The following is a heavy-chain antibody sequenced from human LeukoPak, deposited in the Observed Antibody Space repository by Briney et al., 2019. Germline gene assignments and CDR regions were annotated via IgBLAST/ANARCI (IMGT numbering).Heavy chain of an antibody. CDR1: GFTFLSYS. D-gene: IGHD5-12*01. CDR3: ARVSGRPSGYAQ. J-gene: IGHJ4*02. V-gene: IGHV3-21*04. CDR2: ISSTSSSYI. Sequence: PGGSLRLSCAASGFTFLSYSMNWVRQAPGKGLEWVSSISSTSSSYIYYADSVKGRFTISRDNSKNTLYLQMNSLRAEDTAVYYCARVSGRPSGYAQWGQGTLVTVSS.